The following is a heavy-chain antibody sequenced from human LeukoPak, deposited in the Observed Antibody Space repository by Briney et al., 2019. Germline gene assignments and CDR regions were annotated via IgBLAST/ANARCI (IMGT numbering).Heavy chain of an antibody. CDR1: GFTFSSYA. J-gene: IGHJ4*02. CDR3: AKWIWSGDHLFDY. V-gene: IGHV3-23*01. D-gene: IGHD3-3*01. Sequence: GGSLRLSCAASGFTFSSYAMSWVRQAPGKGLEWVSAISGSGGSTYYADSAKGRFTISRDNSKNTLYLQMNSLRAEDTAVYYCAKWIWSGDHLFDYWGQGALVTVSS. CDR2: ISGSGGST.